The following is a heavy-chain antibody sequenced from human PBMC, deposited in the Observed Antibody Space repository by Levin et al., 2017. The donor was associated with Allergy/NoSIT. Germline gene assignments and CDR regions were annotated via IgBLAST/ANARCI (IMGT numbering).Heavy chain of an antibody. J-gene: IGHJ6*02. D-gene: IGHD1-26*01. CDR2: ISYDGSNK. Sequence: GGSLRLSCAASGFTFSSYAMHWVRQAPGKGLEWVAVISYDGSNKYYADSVKGRFTISRDNSKNTLYLQMNSLRAEDTAVYYCARDQKEWELPGDYYYYGMDVWGQGTTVTVSS. V-gene: IGHV3-30-3*01. CDR3: ARDQKEWELPGDYYYYGMDV. CDR1: GFTFSSYA.